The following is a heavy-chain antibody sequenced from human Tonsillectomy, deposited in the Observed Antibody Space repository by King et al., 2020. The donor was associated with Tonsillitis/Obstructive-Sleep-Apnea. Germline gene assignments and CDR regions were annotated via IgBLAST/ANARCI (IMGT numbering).Heavy chain of an antibody. Sequence: VQLVESGGGLVQPGRSLRLSCTASGFTFGDYAMSWVRQAPGKGLEWVGFIRSKAYGGTTEYAASVKGRFTISRDDSKSIAYLQMNSLKTDDTAVYYCTRNYCSSTSCYQYSFDYWGQGTLVTVSS. CDR2: IRSKAYGGTT. D-gene: IGHD2-2*01. J-gene: IGHJ4*02. CDR1: GFTFGDYA. CDR3: TRNYCSSTSCYQYSFDY. V-gene: IGHV3-49*04.